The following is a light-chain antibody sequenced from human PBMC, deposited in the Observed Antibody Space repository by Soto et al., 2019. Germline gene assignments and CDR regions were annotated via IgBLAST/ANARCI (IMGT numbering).Light chain of an antibody. CDR1: SSDVGGYNY. Sequence: LTQPASVSGSPGQSITISCTGTSSDVGGYNYVSWYQQHPGKAPKLMIYDVSNRPSGVSNRFSGSKSGNTASLTISGLQAEDVADYYCSSYTSSSTLYVFGTGTKVTVL. V-gene: IGLV2-14*01. CDR2: DVS. CDR3: SSYTSSSTLYV. J-gene: IGLJ1*01.